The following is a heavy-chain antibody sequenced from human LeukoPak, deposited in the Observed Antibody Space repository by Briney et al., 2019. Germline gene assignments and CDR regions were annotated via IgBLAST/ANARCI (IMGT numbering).Heavy chain of an antibody. V-gene: IGHV1-24*01. Sequence: GASVKVSCKVSGYSLTELSMHWVRQAPGKGLDWMGGFDPEDGETVYAQKFQGRVTMTEDTSTDTAYMDLSSLRSEDTAIYYCATDLRYYGLESYAYWGQGTLVTVSS. CDR2: FDPEDGET. D-gene: IGHD3-10*01. J-gene: IGHJ4*02. CDR3: ATDLRYYGLESYAY. CDR1: GYSLTELS.